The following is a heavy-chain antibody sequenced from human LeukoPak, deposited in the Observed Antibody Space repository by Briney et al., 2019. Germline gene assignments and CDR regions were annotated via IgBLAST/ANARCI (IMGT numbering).Heavy chain of an antibody. J-gene: IGHJ4*02. Sequence: GGSLRLSCAASGFTFSSYAMSWVRQAPGKGLEWVSAISGGGGSTYYADSEKGRFTISRDNSKNTLFLQMNSLRAEDTAVYYCAKDLWSNSSPVRFDYWGQGILVTVSS. CDR1: GFTFSSYA. CDR2: ISGGGGST. V-gene: IGHV3-23*01. D-gene: IGHD6-6*01. CDR3: AKDLWSNSSPVRFDY.